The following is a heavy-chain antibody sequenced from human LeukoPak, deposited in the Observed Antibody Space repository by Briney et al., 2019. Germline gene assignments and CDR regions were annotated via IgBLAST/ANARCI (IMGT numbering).Heavy chain of an antibody. Sequence: GSSVKVSCKASGGTFSSYTISWVRQAPGQGLKWMGRIIPILGIANYAQKFQGGVTITADKSTSTAYMELSSLRSEDTAVYYCARERKTYYYDSSGYPLGFDPWGQGTLVTVSS. CDR2: IIPILGIA. V-gene: IGHV1-69*04. D-gene: IGHD3-22*01. CDR1: GGTFSSYT. J-gene: IGHJ5*02. CDR3: ARERKTYYYDSSGYPLGFDP.